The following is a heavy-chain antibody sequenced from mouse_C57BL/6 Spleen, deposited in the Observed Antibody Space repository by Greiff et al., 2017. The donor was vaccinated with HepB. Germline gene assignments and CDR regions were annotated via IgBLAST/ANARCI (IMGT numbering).Heavy chain of an antibody. CDR1: GYTFTSYG. CDR2: IYPRSGNT. CDR3: ARSPHSSYVRGFDY. D-gene: IGHD1-1*01. V-gene: IGHV1-81*01. Sequence: VKLQESGAELVRPGASVKLSCKASGYTFTSYGISWVKQRPGQGLEWIGEIYPRSGNTYYNEKFKGKATLTADKSSSTAYMELRSLTSEDSAVYFCARSPHSSYVRGFDYWGKGTTLTVSS. J-gene: IGHJ2*01.